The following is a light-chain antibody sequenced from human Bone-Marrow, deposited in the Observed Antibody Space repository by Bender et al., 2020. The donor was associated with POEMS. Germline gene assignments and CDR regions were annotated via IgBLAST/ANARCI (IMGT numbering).Light chain of an antibody. Sequence: QSVLTQPPSVSGTPGQRVTISCSGSTSNIGSNYVDWYQQLPGTAPRLLIYTNNERPSGVPDRFSGSKSGTSASLAITGLQSDDEAIYFCVAWDASLNGWVFGGGTKLTVL. V-gene: IGLV1-47*02. J-gene: IGLJ3*02. CDR2: TNN. CDR1: TSNIGSNY. CDR3: VAWDASLNGWV.